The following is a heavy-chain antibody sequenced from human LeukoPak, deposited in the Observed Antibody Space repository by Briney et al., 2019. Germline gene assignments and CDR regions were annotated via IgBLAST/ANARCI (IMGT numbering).Heavy chain of an antibody. D-gene: IGHD3-16*01. CDR1: GFTFINYA. Sequence: PGGSLRLSCAASGFTFINYAMSWVRQAPGKGLEWVSAISGSGGTTYYGDSVKGRFTISRDNSRNTLSLQMNSLRAEDTAVYYCVKETGPFGVWGQGTLVTVSS. V-gene: IGHV3-23*01. J-gene: IGHJ4*02. CDR2: ISGSGGTT. CDR3: VKETGPFGV.